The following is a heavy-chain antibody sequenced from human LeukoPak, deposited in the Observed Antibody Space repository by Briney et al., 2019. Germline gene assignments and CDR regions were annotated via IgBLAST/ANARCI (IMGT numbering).Heavy chain of an antibody. J-gene: IGHJ4*02. CDR3: ARGPSGYHNT. D-gene: IGHD5-12*01. V-gene: IGHV3-23*01. Sequence: GGSLRLSCAASGCTFSSYGMSWVRQAPGKGLEWVSAISGSGGSTYYADSGKGRFTISRDNSKNTLYLQMNSLRAEDTAVYYCARGPSGYHNTGGQGTLVTVSS. CDR1: GCTFSSYG. CDR2: ISGSGGST.